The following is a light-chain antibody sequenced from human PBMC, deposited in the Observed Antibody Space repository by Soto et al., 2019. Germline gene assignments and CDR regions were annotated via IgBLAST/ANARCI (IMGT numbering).Light chain of an antibody. CDR3: QQYDGGPPWT. J-gene: IGKJ1*01. CDR2: GAS. Sequence: EIVMTQSPATLSVSPGERATLSCRASQSVNINVAWYQQRAGQAPRVLIHGASHRATDIPARFSGSGSGTEFTLTISSLQSEDFAVYYCQQYDGGPPWTFGQGTKVEIK. V-gene: IGKV3-15*01. CDR1: QSVNIN.